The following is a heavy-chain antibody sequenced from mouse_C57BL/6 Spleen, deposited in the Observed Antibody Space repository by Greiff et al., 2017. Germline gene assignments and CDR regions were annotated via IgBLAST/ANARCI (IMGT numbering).Heavy chain of an antibody. V-gene: IGHV1-69*01. CDR2: IDPSDRYT. D-gene: IGHD2-3*01. CDR1: GYTFTSYW. Sequence: VKLQQPGAELVMPGASVKLSCKASGYTFTSYWMHWVKQRPGQGLEWIGEIDPSDRYTNYNQKFKCKSTLTVDKSSSTAYMQLSSRTSEDSAVYYCARNDGYYVGAMDYWGQGTSVTVSS. J-gene: IGHJ4*01. CDR3: ARNDGYYVGAMDY.